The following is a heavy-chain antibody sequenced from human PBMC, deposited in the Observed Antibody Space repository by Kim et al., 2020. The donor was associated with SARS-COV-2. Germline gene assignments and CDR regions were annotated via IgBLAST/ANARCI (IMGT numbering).Heavy chain of an antibody. CDR1: GGSISSYY. CDR2: IYYSGST. D-gene: IGHD3-3*01. V-gene: IGHV4-59*01. CDR3: ARGGDFWSGYFVTPPFAFDY. Sequence: SETLSLTCTVSGGSISSYYWSWIRQPPGKGLEWIGYIYYSGSTNYNPSLKSRVTISVDTSKNQFSLKLSSVTAADTAVYYCARGGDFWSGYFVTPPFAFDYWGQGTLVTVSS. J-gene: IGHJ4*02.